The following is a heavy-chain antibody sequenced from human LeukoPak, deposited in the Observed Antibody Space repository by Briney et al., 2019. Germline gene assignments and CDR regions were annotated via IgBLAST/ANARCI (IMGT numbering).Heavy chain of an antibody. CDR3: ARGGITIFGVVTKPPDFDY. V-gene: IGHV4-34*01. D-gene: IGHD3-3*01. Sequence: SETLSLTCAVYGGSFSGYHWSWIRQPPGKGLEWIGEINHSGSTNYNPSLKSRVTISVDTSKNQFSLKLSSVTAADTAVYYCARGGITIFGVVTKPPDFDYWVQGTLVTVSS. CDR2: INHSGST. J-gene: IGHJ4*02. CDR1: GGSFSGYH.